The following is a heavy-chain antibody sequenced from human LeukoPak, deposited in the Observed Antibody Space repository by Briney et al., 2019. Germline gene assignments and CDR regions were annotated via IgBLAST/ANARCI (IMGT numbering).Heavy chain of an antibody. CDR2: ISSSSSYI. V-gene: IGHV3-21*01. CDR1: GFTFSSYA. D-gene: IGHD6-19*01. Sequence: PGGSLRLSCAASGFTFSSYAMNWVRQAPGKGLEWVSSISSSSSYIYYADSVKGRFTISRDNAKNSLYLQMNSLRAEDTAVYYCARGYSSGWYYFDYWGQGTLVTVSS. CDR3: ARGYSSGWYYFDY. J-gene: IGHJ4*02.